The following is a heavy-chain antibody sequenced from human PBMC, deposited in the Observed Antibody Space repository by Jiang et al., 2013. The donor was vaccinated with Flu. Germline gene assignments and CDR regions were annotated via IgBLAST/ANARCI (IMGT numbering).Heavy chain of an antibody. Sequence: VQLLESGGGLVQPGRSLRLSCTGSGFTFGDYAMGWFRQAPGKGLEWVGFSRSKAYSGTTEYAASVKGRFTISRDESKSIAYLQMNSLKAEDTALYYCTREVTGYSFGFHYWGQGILVTVSS. D-gene: IGHD7-27*01. V-gene: IGHV3-49*03. CDR2: SRSKAYSGTT. CDR3: TREVTGYSFGFHY. CDR1: GFTFGDYA. J-gene: IGHJ4*02.